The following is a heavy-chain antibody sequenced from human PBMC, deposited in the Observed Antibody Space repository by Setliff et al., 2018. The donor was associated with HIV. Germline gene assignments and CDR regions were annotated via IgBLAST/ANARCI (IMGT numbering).Heavy chain of an antibody. J-gene: IGHJ3*02. D-gene: IGHD3-10*01. V-gene: IGHV1-69*13. CDR1: GDTFRMDT. CDR2: TVAAFGST. CDR3: ARDGSGILRGTFDI. Sequence: SVKVSCKASGDTFRMDTISWLRQAPGHGPEWMGGTVAAFGSTTYAQKFQGRVRITADASTSTVYMEQRSLTPEDTAVYYCARDGSGILRGTFDIWGQGTLVTVS.